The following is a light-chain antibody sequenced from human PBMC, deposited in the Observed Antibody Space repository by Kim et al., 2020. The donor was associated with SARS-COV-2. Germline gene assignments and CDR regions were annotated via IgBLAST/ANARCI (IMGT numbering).Light chain of an antibody. Sequence: DIQMTQSPSSLSASVGDRVTITCQASQDIRNRINWYQQKPGKAPKLLIYDASNLETGVPSRFSGGGSGTEFTFTISSLQPEDIAIYYCQQYDNFLPITFGQGTRLEIK. J-gene: IGKJ5*01. CDR3: QQYDNFLPIT. V-gene: IGKV1-33*01. CDR1: QDIRNR. CDR2: DAS.